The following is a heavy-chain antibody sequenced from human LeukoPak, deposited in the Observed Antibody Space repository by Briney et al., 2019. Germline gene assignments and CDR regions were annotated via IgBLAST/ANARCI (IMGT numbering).Heavy chain of an antibody. D-gene: IGHD4-17*01. CDR3: AKDWTTTVTTQNWFDP. J-gene: IGHJ5*02. Sequence: GGSLRLSCAASGFTFSSYGVHWVRQAPGKGLEWVAVISYDGSNKYYADSVKGRFTISRDNSKNTLYLQMNSLRAEDTAVYYCAKDWTTTVTTQNWFDPWGQGTLVTVSS. V-gene: IGHV3-30*18. CDR1: GFTFSSYG. CDR2: ISYDGSNK.